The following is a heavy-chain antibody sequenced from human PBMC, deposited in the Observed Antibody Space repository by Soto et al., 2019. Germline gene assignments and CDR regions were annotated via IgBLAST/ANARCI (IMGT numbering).Heavy chain of an antibody. J-gene: IGHJ5*02. Sequence: PSETLSLTCAVYGGSFSGYYWSWIRQPPGKGLEWIGEINHSGSTNYNPSLKSRVTISVDTSKDQFSLKLSSVTAADTAVYYCASSPGIAAAGTSNWFDPWGQGTLVTVSS. CDR2: INHSGST. CDR3: ASSPGIAAAGTSNWFDP. CDR1: GGSFSGYY. V-gene: IGHV4-34*01. D-gene: IGHD6-13*01.